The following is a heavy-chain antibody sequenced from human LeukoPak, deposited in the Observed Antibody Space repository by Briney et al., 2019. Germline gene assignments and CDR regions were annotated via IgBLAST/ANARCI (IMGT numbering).Heavy chain of an antibody. CDR2: MNPNSGNT. CDR3: ARAKRGRIAAAGHRYYYYMDV. D-gene: IGHD6-13*01. V-gene: IGHV1-8*03. Sequence: ASVKVSCKASGYTFTSYDINWVRQATGQGLEWMGWMNPNSGNTGYAQKFQGRVTITRNTSISTAYMELSSLRSEDTAVYYCARAKRGRIAAAGHRYYYYMDVWGKGTTVTVSS. J-gene: IGHJ6*03. CDR1: GYTFTSYD.